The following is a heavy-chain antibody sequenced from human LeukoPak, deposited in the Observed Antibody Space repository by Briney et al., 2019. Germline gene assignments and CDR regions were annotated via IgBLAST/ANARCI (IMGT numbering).Heavy chain of an antibody. J-gene: IGHJ4*02. D-gene: IGHD2-21*02. CDR2: IFHSGST. Sequence: PSETLSLTCAVSGYSISSGYYWGWIRQPPGKGLEWIGSIFHSGSTYYNPSLKSRVTISVDTSKNQFSLKLSSVTAADTAVYYCARVPLNCGGDCSPFDYWGRGTLVTVSS. CDR3: ARVPLNCGGDCSPFDY. CDR1: GYSISSGYY. V-gene: IGHV4-38-2*01.